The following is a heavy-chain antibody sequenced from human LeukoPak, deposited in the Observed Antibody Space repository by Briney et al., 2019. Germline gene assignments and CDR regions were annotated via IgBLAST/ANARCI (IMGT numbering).Heavy chain of an antibody. CDR2: IYYSGST. J-gene: IGHJ4*02. CDR1: GGSISSSSYY. CDR3: ARGIQLWLRPLYYFDY. D-gene: IGHD5-18*01. V-gene: IGHV4-39*01. Sequence: SETLSLTCTVSGGSISSSSYYWGWIRQPPGKGLEWIGSIYYSGSTYYNPSLKSRVTISVDTSKNQFTLKLSSVTAADTAVYYCARGIQLWLRPLYYFDYWGQGTLVTVSP.